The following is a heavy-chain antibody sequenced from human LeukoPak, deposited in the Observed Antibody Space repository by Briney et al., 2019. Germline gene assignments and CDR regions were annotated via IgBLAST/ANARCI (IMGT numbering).Heavy chain of an antibody. CDR1: GGSISSYY. CDR2: IYTSGST. D-gene: IGHD6-19*01. J-gene: IGHJ4*02. Sequence: PSETLSLTCTVPGGSISSYYWSWIRQPAGKGLESIGRIYTSGSTNYNPSLKSRVTMSVDTPKNQFSVKLSSVTAADTAVYYCARERSSGWYGYYFDYWGQGTLVTVCS. V-gene: IGHV4-4*07. CDR3: ARERSSGWYGYYFDY.